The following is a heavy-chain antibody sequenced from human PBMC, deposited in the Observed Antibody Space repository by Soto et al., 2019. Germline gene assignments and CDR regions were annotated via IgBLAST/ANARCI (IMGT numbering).Heavy chain of an antibody. CDR3: ARDPGNGDYTHYYYYYYMDV. D-gene: IGHD4-17*01. CDR1: GFTFSSYS. J-gene: IGHJ6*03. CDR2: ISSSSSYI. Sequence: EVQLVESGGGLVKPGGSLRLSCAASGFTFSSYSMNWVRQAPGKGLEWVSSISSSSSYIYYADSVKGRFTISRDNAKNPLYLQMNSLRAEDTAVYYCARDPGNGDYTHYYYYYYMDVWGKGTTVTVSS. V-gene: IGHV3-21*01.